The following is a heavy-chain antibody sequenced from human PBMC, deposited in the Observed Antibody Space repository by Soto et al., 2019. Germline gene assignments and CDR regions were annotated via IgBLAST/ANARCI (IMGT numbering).Heavy chain of an antibody. J-gene: IGHJ4*02. CDR2: IRDRAYNYAT. CDR1: GFVFKDSS. CDR3: TRLIRAAQDY. V-gene: IGHV3-73*01. D-gene: IGHD3-10*01. Sequence: EVLLVESGGGVVQPGGSLKLSCAASGFVFKDSSIHWVRQASGKGLEWVGRIRDRAYNYATAYTASVKGRFTVSRDESNNTAYLQMDSLKTEDTAIYYCTRLIRAAQDYWGQGTLVTVSS.